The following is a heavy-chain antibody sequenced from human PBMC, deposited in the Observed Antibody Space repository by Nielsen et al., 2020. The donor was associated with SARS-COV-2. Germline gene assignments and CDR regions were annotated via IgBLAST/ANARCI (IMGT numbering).Heavy chain of an antibody. V-gene: IGHV4-59*10. Sequence: GSLRLSCAVYGGSFSGYYWSWVRQPAGKGLEWIGRVFTSGSTNYNPSLRSRVTISVDRSRNQVSLRLTSVTAADTAVYYCARGRDYYHTSGFYGFYYGMDAWGQGTTVTVSS. CDR1: GGSFSGYY. CDR2: VFTSGST. D-gene: IGHD3-22*01. CDR3: ARGRDYYHTSGFYGFYYGMDA. J-gene: IGHJ6*02.